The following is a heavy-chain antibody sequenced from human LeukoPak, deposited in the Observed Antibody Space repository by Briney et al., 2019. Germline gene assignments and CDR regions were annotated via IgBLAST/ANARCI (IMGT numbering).Heavy chain of an antibody. J-gene: IGHJ4*02. CDR1: GDSFIRHT. D-gene: IGHD6-13*01. V-gene: IGHV3-48*01. CDR2: ISSSGSPI. CDR3: AREYDSRARFDS. Sequence: GGSLRLSCVGSGDSFIRHTMIWVRRAPGKGLEWIAYISSSGSPIYYADSVKGRFTASRDNARTSLFLHMNSLRAEDTAVYYCAREYDSRARFDSWGQGTLVTVSS.